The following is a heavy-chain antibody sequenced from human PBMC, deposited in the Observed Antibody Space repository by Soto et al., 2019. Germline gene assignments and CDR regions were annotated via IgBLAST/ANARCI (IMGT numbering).Heavy chain of an antibody. D-gene: IGHD2-2*01. V-gene: IGHV1-69*06. CDR2: IIPIFGTA. CDR3: ARDMARYCSSTSCYSYGMDV. CDR1: GGTFSSYA. J-gene: IGHJ6*02. Sequence: SVKVSCKASGGTFSSYAISWVRQAPGQGLEWMGGIIPIFGTANYAQKFQGRVTITADKSTSTAYMELSSLRSEDTAVYYCARDMARYCSSTSCYSYGMDVWGQGTTVTVSS.